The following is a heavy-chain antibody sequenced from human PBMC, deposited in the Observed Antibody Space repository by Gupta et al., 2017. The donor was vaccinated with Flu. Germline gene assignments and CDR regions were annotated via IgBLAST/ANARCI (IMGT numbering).Heavy chain of an antibody. D-gene: IGHD3-3*01. J-gene: IGHJ4*02. V-gene: IGHV1-46*01. Sequence: QVQLIQSGAEVRKPGASVKLSCKASGFRFSTSYMHGLRQAPGQGLEWVGIINPSNGATSYAQKFQARVTLTSDTSTSTIYMELSSLRSEDTSVYFCARGPSTRFLEWLPFDYWGQRTPVTVSS. CDR3: ARGPSTRFLEWLPFDY. CDR2: INPSNGAT. CDR1: GFRFSTSY.